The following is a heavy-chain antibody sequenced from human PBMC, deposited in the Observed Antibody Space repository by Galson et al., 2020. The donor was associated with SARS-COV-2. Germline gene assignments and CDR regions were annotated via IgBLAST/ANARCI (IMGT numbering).Heavy chain of an antibody. CDR2: IRGSGDTT. CDR1: GFTFNSCP. D-gene: IGHD2-21*02. V-gene: IGHV3-23*01. CDR3: AKEVPMTDRTDEYFQL. Sequence: GGSLRLSCAASGFTFNSCPMSWVRQAPGQGLEWVSEIRGSGDTTYYADSVKGRFTISRDTSKNTLYLQMNSLRADDTAIYYCAKEVPMTDRTDEYFQLWGHGTLVTVSS. J-gene: IGHJ1*01.